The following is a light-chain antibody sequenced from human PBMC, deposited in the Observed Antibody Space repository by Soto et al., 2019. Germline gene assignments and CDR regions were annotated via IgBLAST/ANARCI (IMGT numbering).Light chain of an antibody. CDR3: QQRSNRPLT. CDR1: QSVSSY. CDR2: DAS. V-gene: IGKV3-11*01. J-gene: IGKJ5*01. Sequence: PGERATLSCRASQSVSSYLAWYQQKPGQAPRLLIYDASNRATGIPARFSGSGSGTDFTLTISSLDPEDFAVYYCQQRSNRPLTFGQGTRLEIK.